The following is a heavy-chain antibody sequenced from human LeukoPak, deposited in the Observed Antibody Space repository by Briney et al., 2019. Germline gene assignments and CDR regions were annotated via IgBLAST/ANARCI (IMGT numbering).Heavy chain of an antibody. CDR3: ARVWFGDFSFDY. CDR2: IYYSGST. J-gene: IGHJ4*02. Sequence: PSETLSLTCTVSGGSISSGDYYWSWIRQPPGKGLEWIGYIYYSGSTYYNPSLKSRVTISVDMSKNQFSLKLSSVTAADTAVYYCARVWFGDFSFDYWGQGTLVTVSS. CDR1: GGSISSGDYY. V-gene: IGHV4-30-4*01. D-gene: IGHD3-10*01.